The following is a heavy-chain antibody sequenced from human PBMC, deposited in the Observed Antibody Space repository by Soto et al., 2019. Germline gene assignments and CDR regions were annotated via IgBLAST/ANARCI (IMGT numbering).Heavy chain of an antibody. D-gene: IGHD1-20*01. CDR3: ARHYNWKLDN. J-gene: IGHJ4*02. Sequence: QLQLQESGPGLVKPSETLSLTCTVSGGSIRSSTYSWGWIRQPPGKGLEWIGSIYYSGSTYYNPSLKSRVTISVDTSKNQFSLKLSSVTAADTAIYYCARHYNWKLDNWGQGALVTVSS. CDR2: IYYSGST. V-gene: IGHV4-39*01. CDR1: GGSIRSSTYS.